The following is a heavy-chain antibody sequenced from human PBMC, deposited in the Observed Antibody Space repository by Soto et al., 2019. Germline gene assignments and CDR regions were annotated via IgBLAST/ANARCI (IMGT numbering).Heavy chain of an antibody. Sequence: QITLKESDPTLVKPTQTLTLTCTFSGFSLSTSGVGVGWIRQPPGKALEWLALIYWDDDKRYSPSLKSRLTINKDTSKNQVVLTMTNMDPVDTATYYCAHVYGGYDNFDYWGQGTLVTVSS. CDR2: IYWDDDK. D-gene: IGHD5-12*01. CDR1: GFSLSTSGVG. J-gene: IGHJ4*02. CDR3: AHVYGGYDNFDY. V-gene: IGHV2-5*02.